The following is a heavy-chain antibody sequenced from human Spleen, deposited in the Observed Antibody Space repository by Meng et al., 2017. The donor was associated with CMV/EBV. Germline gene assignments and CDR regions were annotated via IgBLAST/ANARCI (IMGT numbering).Heavy chain of an antibody. CDR2: ISWNGRRI. CDR1: GFTFDDYA. Sequence: GGSLRLSCAAAGFTFDDYAMHWVRQAPGKGLEWVSYISWNGRRIDYAASVKGRFTISRDNAKNSLYLQMNSLKTEDTALYYCAKDGAAERRLLHWGQGALVTVSS. CDR3: AKDGAAERRLLH. J-gene: IGHJ1*01. V-gene: IGHV3-9*01. D-gene: IGHD2-15*01.